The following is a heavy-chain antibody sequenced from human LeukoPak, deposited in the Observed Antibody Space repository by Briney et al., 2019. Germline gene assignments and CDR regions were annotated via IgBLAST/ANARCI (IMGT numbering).Heavy chain of an antibody. Sequence: GGSLRLSCTASGFTFSNYWIHWVRQAPGKGLVWVSRINIDGSGTIYADSVKGRFTISRDNAKNTLYLQMNSLRAEDTAVYYCARGAPWGNYFDYWGQGTLVTVSS. V-gene: IGHV3-74*01. CDR3: ARGAPWGNYFDY. D-gene: IGHD3-16*01. J-gene: IGHJ4*02. CDR2: INIDGSGT. CDR1: GFTFSNYW.